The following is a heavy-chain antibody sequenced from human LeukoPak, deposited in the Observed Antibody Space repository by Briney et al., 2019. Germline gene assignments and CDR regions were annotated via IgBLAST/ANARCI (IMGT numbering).Heavy chain of an antibody. CDR3: ARSAYSYGVVYYFDY. CDR1: GGSISSSSYY. J-gene: IGHJ4*02. V-gene: IGHV4-39*07. D-gene: IGHD5-18*01. CDR2: IYYSGST. Sequence: SETLSLTCTVSGGSISSSSYYWGWIRQPPGKGLEWIGSIYYSGSTYYNPSLKSRVTISVDTSKNQFSLKLSSVTAADTAVYYCARSAYSYGVVYYFDYWGQGTLVTVSS.